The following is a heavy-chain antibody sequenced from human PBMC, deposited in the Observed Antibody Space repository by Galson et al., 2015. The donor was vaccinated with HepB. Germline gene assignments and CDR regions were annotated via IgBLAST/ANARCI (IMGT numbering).Heavy chain of an antibody. CDR3: ARGKSTMVRGVIITRDY. CDR2: INTNTGNP. J-gene: IGHJ4*02. V-gene: IGHV7-4-1*02. Sequence: SVKVSCKASGYTFTSYAMNWVRQAPGQGLEWMGWINTNTGNPTYAQGFTGRFVFSLDTSVSTAYLQISSLKAEDTAVYYCARGKSTMVRGVIITRDYWGQGTLVTVSS. CDR1: GYTFTSYA. D-gene: IGHD3-10*01.